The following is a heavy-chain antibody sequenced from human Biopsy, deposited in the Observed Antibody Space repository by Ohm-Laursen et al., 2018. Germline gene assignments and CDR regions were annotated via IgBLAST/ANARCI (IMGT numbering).Heavy chain of an antibody. CDR3: ARDIMNRIAGLVARSDVFDV. V-gene: IGHV1-2*02. CDR2: ISPNSGGT. D-gene: IGHD3-16*01. J-gene: IGHJ3*01. CDR1: GYAVNDYF. Sequence: GASVKVSCKCSGYAVNDYFLHWLRQAPGPGPEWMGWISPNSGGTNYAQKFQGRVTMTTDTSTSTVYLELRRLISDDTAVYYCARDIMNRIAGLVARSDVFDVWGQGTLVTVSS.